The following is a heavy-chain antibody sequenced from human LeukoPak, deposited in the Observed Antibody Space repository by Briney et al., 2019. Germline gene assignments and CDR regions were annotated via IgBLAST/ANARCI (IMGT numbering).Heavy chain of an antibody. Sequence: SETLSLTCIVSGGSISNYYRSWIRQPPGKGLEWIGYIFYSGNTNYNPSLKSRVTMSVDTSKNQFSLKLSSVTAADTAVYYCAGSTVKRAGYFDYWGQGTLVTVSS. V-gene: IGHV4-59*01. CDR3: AGSTVKRAGYFDY. CDR1: GGSISNYY. J-gene: IGHJ4*02. CDR2: IFYSGNT. D-gene: IGHD4-17*01.